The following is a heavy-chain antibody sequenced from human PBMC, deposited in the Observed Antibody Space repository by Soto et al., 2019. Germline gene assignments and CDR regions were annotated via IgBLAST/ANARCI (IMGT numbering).Heavy chain of an antibody. CDR2: ISAHNGNT. J-gene: IGHJ6*02. CDR1: GYTFTSYG. Sequence: ASVKVSCKASGYTFTSYGISWVRQAPGRGLEWMGWISAHNGNTNYAQKLQGRVTMTTDTSTSTAYMELRSLRSDDTAVYYCARDMTYCSGGSCFDIPYYYYYGMDVWGQGTTVTVS. D-gene: IGHD2-15*01. V-gene: IGHV1-18*01. CDR3: ARDMTYCSGGSCFDIPYYYYYGMDV.